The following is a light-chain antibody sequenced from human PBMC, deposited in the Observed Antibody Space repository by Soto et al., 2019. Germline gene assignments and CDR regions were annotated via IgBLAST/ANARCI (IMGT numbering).Light chain of an antibody. CDR1: GSDVGGYNF. CDR3: CSYAGSYTVV. V-gene: IGLV2-11*01. Sequence: SALTQPRSVSGSPGQSVTISCTGTGSDVGGYNFVSWYQQCPGKAPKLMIYDVSKRPSGVPDRFSGSKSGNTASLTISGLQAEDDADYYCCSYAGSYTVVFGGGTKLTVL. J-gene: IGLJ3*02. CDR2: DVS.